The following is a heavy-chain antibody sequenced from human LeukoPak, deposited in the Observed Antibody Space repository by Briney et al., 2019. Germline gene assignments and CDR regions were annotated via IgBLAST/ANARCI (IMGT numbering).Heavy chain of an antibody. J-gene: IGHJ4*02. D-gene: IGHD1-1*01. CDR2: IRSKAYGGTT. Sequence: HPGRSLRLSCTASGFTFGDYAMSWVRQAPGKGLEWVGFIRSKAYGGTTEYAASVKGRFTISRDDSKSIAYLQMNSLKTEDTAVYYCTRVFHGTLNIDYWGQGTLVTVSS. CDR1: GFTFGDYA. CDR3: TRVFHGTLNIDY. V-gene: IGHV3-49*04.